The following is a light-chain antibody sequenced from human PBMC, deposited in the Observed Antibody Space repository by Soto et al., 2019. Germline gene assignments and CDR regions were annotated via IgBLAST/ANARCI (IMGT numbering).Light chain of an antibody. CDR1: QSVSRY. J-gene: IGKJ4*01. Sequence: EIGLTQSPATLSLSPGDRATLSCRASQSVSRYLAWYQQKPGQAPRLLIHDTSTRATGVPDTFSGRGSGTEVTLTISSLEPEDSAMYYCQQRFSWPPTFGGGTHVEIK. CDR2: DTS. V-gene: IGKV3-11*01. CDR3: QQRFSWPPT.